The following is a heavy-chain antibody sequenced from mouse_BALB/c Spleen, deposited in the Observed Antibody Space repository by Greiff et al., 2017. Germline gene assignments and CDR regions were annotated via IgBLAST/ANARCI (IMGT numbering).Heavy chain of an antibody. CDR1: GFSLTSYG. CDR3: ARPYYRYDYYAMDY. Sequence: VQGVESGPGLVAPSQSLSITCTVSGFSLTSYGVHWVRQPPGKGLEWLGVIWAGGSTNYNSALMSRLSISKDNSKSQVFLKMNSLQTDDTAMYYCARPYYRYDYYAMDYWGQGTSVTVSS. J-gene: IGHJ4*01. V-gene: IGHV2-9*02. CDR2: IWAGGST. D-gene: IGHD2-14*01.